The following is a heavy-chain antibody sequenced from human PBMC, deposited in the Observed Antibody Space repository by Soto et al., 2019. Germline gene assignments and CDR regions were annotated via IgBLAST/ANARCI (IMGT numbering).Heavy chain of an antibody. Sequence: QVQLQESGPGLVKPSQTLSVTCTVSGDSITSGPYYWSWVRQLPGRGLEWIGYIYFRGNSYYNPSLKSRITISLDRSKNQCSLELNSVTAADTAVYYCARSGGSNSWYGVFDFWGQGTLVNVSS. J-gene: IGHJ4*02. CDR1: GDSITSGPYY. CDR2: IYFRGNS. V-gene: IGHV4-31*03. D-gene: IGHD2-15*01. CDR3: ARSGGSNSWYGVFDF.